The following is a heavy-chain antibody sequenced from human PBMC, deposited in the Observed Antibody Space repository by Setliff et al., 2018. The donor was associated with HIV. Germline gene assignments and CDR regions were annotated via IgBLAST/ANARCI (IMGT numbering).Heavy chain of an antibody. D-gene: IGHD1-26*01. J-gene: IGHJ4*02. V-gene: IGHV4-59*01. CDR2: MYYSGNT. CDR3: ATYSAGEGGRGY. Sequence: SSETLSLTCTVSGVSISNYYWSWIRQPPGKGLEWIGYMYYSGNTNYNPSLKSRVTISQDTSKNQFSLRLSSVTAADTAVYYCATYSAGEGGRGYWGQGRLVTVSS. CDR1: GVSISNYY.